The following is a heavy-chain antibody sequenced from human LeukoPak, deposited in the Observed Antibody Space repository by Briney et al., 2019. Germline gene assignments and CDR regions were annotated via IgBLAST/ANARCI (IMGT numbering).Heavy chain of an antibody. CDR1: GYIFTRFA. CDR3: ARDGNGDLDS. CDR2: IETNTGTP. Sequence: GASVKVSCKASGYIFTRFAMNWVRQAPGQGLEWMGWIETNTGTPTYGQGFTGRFVFSLDTSVRTAYVQINSLKAVDTAVYYCARDGNGDLDSWGQGTLVTVSS. V-gene: IGHV7-4-1*02. D-gene: IGHD4-17*01. J-gene: IGHJ5*01.